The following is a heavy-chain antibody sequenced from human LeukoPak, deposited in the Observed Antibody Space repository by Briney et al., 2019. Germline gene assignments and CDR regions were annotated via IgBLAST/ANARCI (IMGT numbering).Heavy chain of an antibody. V-gene: IGHV3-74*03. Sequence: GGSLRLSCVGSGFSFSPHWMHWVRQDPVKGLVWVARISSDGSDTKYADSVKGRFTISRDNAKNTLYLQMNSLRAEDTALYYCARDQTELGPTTVDHWGQGTQVTVSS. CDR3: ARDQTELGPTTVDH. J-gene: IGHJ4*02. CDR2: ISSDGSDT. CDR1: GFSFSPHW. D-gene: IGHD1-14*01.